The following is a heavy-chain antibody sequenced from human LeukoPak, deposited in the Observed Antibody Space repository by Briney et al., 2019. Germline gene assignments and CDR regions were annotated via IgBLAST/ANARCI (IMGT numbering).Heavy chain of an antibody. CDR2: MWYDGSNK. Sequence: GGSLRLSCAASGFTFSSYGMHWVRQAPGKGLEWVAVMWYDGSNKYYADSVKGRFTISRDNSKNTLYLQMNSLRAEDTAVYYCARARSIAVVPLDYWGQGTLVTVSS. V-gene: IGHV3-33*01. CDR3: ARARSIAVVPLDY. D-gene: IGHD6-19*01. CDR1: GFTFSSYG. J-gene: IGHJ4*02.